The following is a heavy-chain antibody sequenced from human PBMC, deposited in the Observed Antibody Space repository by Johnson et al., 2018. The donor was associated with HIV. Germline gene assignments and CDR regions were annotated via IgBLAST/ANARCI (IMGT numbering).Heavy chain of an antibody. V-gene: IGHV3-30*02. CDR1: GFTFSSYG. D-gene: IGHD3-22*01. CDR3: ARGFVRITMIVVADAFDI. J-gene: IGHJ3*02. CDR2: IRYDGSNK. Sequence: QMQLVESGGGVVQPGGSLRLSCAASGFTFSSYGMHWVRQAPGKGLECVAFIRYDGSNKYYADSVKGRFTISRDNSNNSLYLQMNSLRAEDTALYYCARGFVRITMIVVADAFDIWGQGTMVTVSS.